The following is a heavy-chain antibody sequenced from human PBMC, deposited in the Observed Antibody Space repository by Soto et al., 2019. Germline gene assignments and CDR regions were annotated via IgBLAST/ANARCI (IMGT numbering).Heavy chain of an antibody. CDR2: ISGSGGST. Sequence: VGSLRLSCAASGFTFSSYAMSWVRQAPGKGLEWVSAISGSGGSTYYADSVKGRFTISRDNSKNTLYLQMNSLRAEDTAVYYCAKILGSITMVRGESHYYGMDVWGQGTTVTVSS. J-gene: IGHJ6*02. D-gene: IGHD3-10*01. CDR3: AKILGSITMVRGESHYYGMDV. V-gene: IGHV3-23*01. CDR1: GFTFSSYA.